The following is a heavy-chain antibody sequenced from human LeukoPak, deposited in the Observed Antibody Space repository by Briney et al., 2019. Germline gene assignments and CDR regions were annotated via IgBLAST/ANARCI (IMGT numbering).Heavy chain of an antibody. CDR2: IWYDGSNK. D-gene: IGHD3-3*01. CDR1: GFTFSSYG. V-gene: IGHV3-33*06. J-gene: IGHJ4*02. CDR3: AKVVSEEIWSGYLY. Sequence: GRSLRLSCAASGFTFSSYGMHWVRQAPGKGLEWVAVIWYDGSNKYYADSVKGRFTISRDNSKNTLYLQMNSLRAEDTAVYYCAKVVSEEIWSGYLYWGQGTLVTVSS.